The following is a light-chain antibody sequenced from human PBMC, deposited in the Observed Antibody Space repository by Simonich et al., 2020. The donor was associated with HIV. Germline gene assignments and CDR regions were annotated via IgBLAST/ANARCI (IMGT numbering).Light chain of an antibody. J-gene: IGKJ4*01. CDR3: QQYDKWPPVLA. V-gene: IGKV3-15*01. Sequence: EIVLTQSPATLSLSPGERPTLSCRASQSVSSNLAWYQQKPGQAPRLLIYGASIRATGIPARFSGSGSGTEFTLTINSMQSEDFAVYYCQQYDKWPPVLAFGGGTKVEIK. CDR1: QSVSSN. CDR2: GAS.